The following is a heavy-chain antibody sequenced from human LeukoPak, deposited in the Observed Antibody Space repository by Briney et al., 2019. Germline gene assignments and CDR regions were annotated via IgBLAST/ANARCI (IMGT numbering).Heavy chain of an antibody. CDR2: AFYTAPT. D-gene: IGHD1-26*01. V-gene: IGHV4-39*01. J-gene: IGHJ4*02. CDR3: TRHGINYRLRFDF. Sequence: PSETLSLTCSVSNASVNNNNFYWAWIRQTPGKVLERIGAAFYTAPTPHTPPLRRRVTISGATSKTPLSMSLSSASAADTAVYFCTRHGINYRLRFDFWGQGALVTVSS. CDR1: NASVNNNNFY.